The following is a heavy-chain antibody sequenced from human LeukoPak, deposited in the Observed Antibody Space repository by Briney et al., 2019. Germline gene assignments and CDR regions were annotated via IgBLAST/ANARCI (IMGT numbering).Heavy chain of an antibody. V-gene: IGHV4-59*08. Sequence: SETLSLTCTVSGGSISSYYWSWIRQPPGKGLEWIGYIYSSGNTHYNPSLKNRTTISVDTSMNQLSLNLSSLTAADTAIYYCARHPYYYTDIDYWGQGTLVTVSS. CDR1: GGSISSYY. CDR2: IYSSGNT. J-gene: IGHJ4*02. D-gene: IGHD1-26*01. CDR3: ARHPYYYTDIDY.